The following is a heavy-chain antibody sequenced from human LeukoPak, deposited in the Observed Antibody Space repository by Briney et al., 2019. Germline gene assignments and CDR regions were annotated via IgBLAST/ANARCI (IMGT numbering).Heavy chain of an antibody. J-gene: IGHJ4*02. V-gene: IGHV3-66*01. Sequence: QAGGSLRLSCAGSGSTVSSNYMSWVRQAPGKGLEWVSVIYSGSATYYADSVKGRFTISRDNSKNTLYLQMNSLTAEDTAVYYCARSSSNWGQGTLVTVSS. CDR3: ARSSSN. D-gene: IGHD6-6*01. CDR2: IYSGSAT. CDR1: GSTVSSNY.